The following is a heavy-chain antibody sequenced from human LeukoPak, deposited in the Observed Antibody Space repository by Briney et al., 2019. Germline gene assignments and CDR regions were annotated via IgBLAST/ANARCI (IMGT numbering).Heavy chain of an antibody. CDR3: ARESESSGWYDY. CDR2: ITSSGGTI. V-gene: IGHV3-48*03. D-gene: IGHD6-19*01. J-gene: IGHJ4*02. CDR1: GFTFSSYE. Sequence: PGGSLRLSCAASGFTFSSYEMNWVRQAPGKGLEWVSYITSSGGTIYYADSVKGRFTISRDNSKNSLYLQMNSLRSDDTALYYCARESESSGWYDYWGQGTLVTVSS.